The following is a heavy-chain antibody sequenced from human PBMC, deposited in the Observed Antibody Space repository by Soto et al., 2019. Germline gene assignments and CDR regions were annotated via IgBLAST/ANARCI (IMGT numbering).Heavy chain of an antibody. V-gene: IGHV4-34*01. CDR1: GGSFSGYY. CDR2: INHTGST. D-gene: IGHD2-2*01. CDR3: ARWRIRYCSSTSCYDALDWFDP. Sequence: QVQLQQWGAGLLKPSETLSLTCAVYGGSFSGYYWSWIRQPPGKGLEWIGEINHTGSTNYNPSLKSQVTITVDTSKNQFSLKLSSVTAADTAVYYYARWRIRYCSSTSCYDALDWFDPWGQGTLVTDSS. J-gene: IGHJ5*02.